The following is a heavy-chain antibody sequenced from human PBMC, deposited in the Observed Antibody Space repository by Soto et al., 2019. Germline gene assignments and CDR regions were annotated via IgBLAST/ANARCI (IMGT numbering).Heavy chain of an antibody. Sequence: GGSLRLSCAASGFTFSSYGMHWVRQAPGKGLEWVAVIWYDGSNKYYADSVKGRFTISRDNSKNTLYLPMNSLRAEDTAVYYCARGGYDSSGIGFDYWGQGTLVTVSS. V-gene: IGHV3-33*01. D-gene: IGHD3-22*01. J-gene: IGHJ4*02. CDR1: GFTFSSYG. CDR2: IWYDGSNK. CDR3: ARGGYDSSGIGFDY.